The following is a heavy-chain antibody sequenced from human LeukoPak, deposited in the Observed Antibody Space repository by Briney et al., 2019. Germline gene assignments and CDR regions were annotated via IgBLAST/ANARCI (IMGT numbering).Heavy chain of an antibody. D-gene: IGHD6-13*01. J-gene: IGHJ4*02. CDR2: ISSSSSYI. CDR3: ARDLSSFSRRIAAAGTGY. Sequence: PGGSLRLSCAASGFTFSSYSMNWVRQAPGKGLEWVSSISSSSSYIYYADSVKGRFTISRDNAKNSLYLQMNGLRAEDTAVYYCARDLSSFSRRIAAAGTGYWGQGTLVTVSS. V-gene: IGHV3-21*01. CDR1: GFTFSSYS.